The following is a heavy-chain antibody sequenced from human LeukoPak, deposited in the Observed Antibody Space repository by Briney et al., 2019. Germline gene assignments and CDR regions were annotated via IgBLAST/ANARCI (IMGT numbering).Heavy chain of an antibody. CDR1: GFTFSSYA. D-gene: IGHD3-10*01. CDR2: ISGSGGST. J-gene: IGHJ3*02. V-gene: IGHV3-23*01. CDR3: AKLSMVRGVIFIGAFDI. Sequence: PGGSLRLSCAASGFTFSSYAMSWVRQAPGKGLEWVSAISGSGGSTYYADSVKGRFTISRDNSKNTLYLQMNSLRAEDTAVYYCAKLSMVRGVIFIGAFDIWGQGTMVTVSS.